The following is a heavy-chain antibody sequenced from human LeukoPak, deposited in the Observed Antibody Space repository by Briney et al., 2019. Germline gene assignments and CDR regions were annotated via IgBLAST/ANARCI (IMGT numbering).Heavy chain of an antibody. CDR1: GFTLSTYE. D-gene: IGHD3-22*01. V-gene: IGHV3-48*03. Sequence: PGGSLRLSCAASGFTLSTYEMNWVRQAPGKGLDWVSYITTSGSTMSYADSVKGRFTISRDNAKNSLYLQMNGLRAEDTAVYCCARRDFYDTTGYLFDYWGQGTLVTVSS. CDR2: ITTSGSTM. J-gene: IGHJ4*02. CDR3: ARRDFYDTTGYLFDY.